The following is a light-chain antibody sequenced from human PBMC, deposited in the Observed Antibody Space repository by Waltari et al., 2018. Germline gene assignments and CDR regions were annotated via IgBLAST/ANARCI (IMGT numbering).Light chain of an antibody. CDR1: SSDVGGYNY. V-gene: IGLV2-11*01. Sequence: QSALTQPRSVSGSPGQSVTISCIGTSSDVGGYNYVSWYQQYPGKATKLVIYDVNKRPSGVPDRFSGSKSGNTASLTISGLQAEDEADYYCCSYAGSSTFYVFGSGTEVTV. CDR2: DVN. J-gene: IGLJ1*01. CDR3: CSYAGSSTFYV.